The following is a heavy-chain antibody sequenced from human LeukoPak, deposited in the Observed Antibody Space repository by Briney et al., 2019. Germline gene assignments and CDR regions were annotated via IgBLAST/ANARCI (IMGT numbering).Heavy chain of an antibody. D-gene: IGHD6-19*01. CDR3: ARDRTAVAGWGAFDI. CDR1: GFTFSSYS. Sequence: GGSLRLSCAASGFTFSSYSMNWVRQAPGKGLEWVSSISSSSSYIYYADSVKGRFTISRDNAKNSLYLQMNSLRAEDTAVSYCARDRTAVAGWGAFDIWGQGTMVTVSS. J-gene: IGHJ3*02. CDR2: ISSSSSYI. V-gene: IGHV3-21*01.